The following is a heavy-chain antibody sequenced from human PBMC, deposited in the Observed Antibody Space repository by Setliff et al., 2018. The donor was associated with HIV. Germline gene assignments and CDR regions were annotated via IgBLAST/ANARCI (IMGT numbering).Heavy chain of an antibody. D-gene: IGHD3-10*01. CDR1: GGSFSAYY. Sequence: SETLSLTCAVCGGSFSAYYWSWIRQPPVKGLEWIGEINHSGSTNYNPSLKSRVTISVDTSKNQFSLKLRSVTAADTAVYYCARRPGYYGSGSLDYWGQGTLVTVSS. J-gene: IGHJ4*02. CDR2: INHSGST. V-gene: IGHV4-34*01. CDR3: ARRPGYYGSGSLDY.